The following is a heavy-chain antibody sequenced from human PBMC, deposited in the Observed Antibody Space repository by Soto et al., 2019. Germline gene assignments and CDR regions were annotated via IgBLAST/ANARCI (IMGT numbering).Heavy chain of an antibody. J-gene: IGHJ4*02. Sequence: GGSLRLSCAASGFSFTNYAMHWVRQASGKGLEWVSSMSGSGGGTYYADSVKGRFTISRDNSKNTLFLQMNSLRAEDTALYYCAKTKGWTPPSLFDYWGQG. V-gene: IGHV3-23*01. CDR2: MSGSGGGT. CDR1: GFSFTNYA. D-gene: IGHD6-19*01. CDR3: AKTKGWTPPSLFDY.